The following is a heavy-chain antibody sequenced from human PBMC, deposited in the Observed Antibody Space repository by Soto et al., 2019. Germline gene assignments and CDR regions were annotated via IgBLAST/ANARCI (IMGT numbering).Heavy chain of an antibody. CDR2: IYPGDSDT. CDR3: ARKDIAGNSVDF. D-gene: IGHD6-13*01. CDR1: GYSFTTYW. V-gene: IGHV5-51*01. J-gene: IGHJ4*02. Sequence: GESLKISCKASGYSFTTYWIGWVRQMPGKGLEWMGIIYPGDSDTSYSPSFQGQVTISADKSISTAYLQWSSLKASDSAMFYCARKDIAGNSVDFWGQGTLVTVSS.